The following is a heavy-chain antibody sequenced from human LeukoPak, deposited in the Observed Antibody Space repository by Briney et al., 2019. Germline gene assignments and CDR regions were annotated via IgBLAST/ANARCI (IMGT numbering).Heavy chain of an antibody. CDR3: ARGPIVVVPAAIPLDY. Sequence: GGSLRLSCAASKFTFSTYAMHWVRQAPGKGLEWVALISNDGNKKYHAESVKGRFTISRENSNNTLYLQMNSLRPEDTAVYYCARGPIVVVPAAIPLDYWGQGTLVTVSS. CDR2: ISNDGNKK. D-gene: IGHD2-2*01. V-gene: IGHV3-30-3*01. CDR1: KFTFSTYA. J-gene: IGHJ4*02.